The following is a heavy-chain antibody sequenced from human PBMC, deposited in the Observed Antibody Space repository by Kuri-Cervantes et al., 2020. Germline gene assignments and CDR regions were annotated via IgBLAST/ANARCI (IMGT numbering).Heavy chain of an antibody. CDR1: GFTFSYHN. D-gene: IGHD3-22*01. CDR2: IGSSSSYI. Sequence: GESLKISCAASGFTFSYHNMNWVRQAPGKGLECVSSIGSSSSYIYYADSVRGRFTISRDNAKNTLYLQMNSLRAEDTAVYYCARAAPYYYDSSGYYYGYWGQGTLVTVSS. J-gene: IGHJ4*02. V-gene: IGHV3-21*04. CDR3: ARAAPYYYDSSGYYYGY.